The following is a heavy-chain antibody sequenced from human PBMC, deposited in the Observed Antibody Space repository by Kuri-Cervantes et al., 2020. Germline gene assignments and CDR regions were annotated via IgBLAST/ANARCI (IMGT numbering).Heavy chain of an antibody. D-gene: IGHD4-17*01. J-gene: IGHJ4*02. CDR3: TTDLAVTTLDY. CDR1: GFTFSNAW. CDR2: IKSKTDGGTT. V-gene: IGHV3-15*01. Sequence: ETLSLTCAASGFTFSNAWMSWVRQAPGKGLEWVGRIKSKTDGGTTDYAAPVKGRFTISRDDSKNTLYLQMNSLKTEDTAVYYCTTDLAVTTLDYWGQGTLVTVSS.